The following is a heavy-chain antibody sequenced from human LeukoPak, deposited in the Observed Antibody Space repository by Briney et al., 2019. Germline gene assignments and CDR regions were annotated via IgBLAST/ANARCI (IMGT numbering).Heavy chain of an antibody. D-gene: IGHD3-16*02. J-gene: IGHJ4*02. CDR3: ARDADYDYVWGSYRLYYFDY. CDR2: IKQDGSEK. Sequence: HAGGSLRLSCAASGFTFSSYWMSWVRQAPGKGLEWVANIKQDGSEKYYVDSVKGRFTISRDNAKNSLYLQMNSLRAEDTAVYYCARDADYDYVWGSYRLYYFDYWGQGTLVTVSS. V-gene: IGHV3-7*01. CDR1: GFTFSSYW.